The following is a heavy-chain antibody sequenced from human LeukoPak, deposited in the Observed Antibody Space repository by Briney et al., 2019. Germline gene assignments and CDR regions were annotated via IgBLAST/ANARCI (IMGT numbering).Heavy chain of an antibody. V-gene: IGHV3-30*18. CDR2: ISYDGSNK. CDR3: AKDSRSMVRGAVDY. J-gene: IGHJ4*02. Sequence: GRSLRLSCAASGFTFSSYGMHWVRQAPGKGLEWVAVISYDGSNKYYADSVKGRFTISRDNSKNTLYLQMNSLRAEDTAVYYCAKDSRSMVRGAVDYWGQGTLVTVSS. D-gene: IGHD3-10*01. CDR1: GFTFSSYG.